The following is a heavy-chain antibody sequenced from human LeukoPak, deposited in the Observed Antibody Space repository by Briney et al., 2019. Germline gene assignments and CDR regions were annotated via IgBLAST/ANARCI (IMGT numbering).Heavy chain of an antibody. V-gene: IGHV3-30*02. Sequence: GGSLRLSCAASGFTFSSYGMHWVRQAPGKGLEWVAFIRYDGSNKYYADSVKGRFTISRDNSKNTLYLQMNSLRAEDTAVYYCVKDAPYYYDSSGYHPHDAFDIWGQGTMVTVSS. J-gene: IGHJ3*02. D-gene: IGHD3-22*01. CDR2: IRYDGSNK. CDR3: VKDAPYYYDSSGYHPHDAFDI. CDR1: GFTFSSYG.